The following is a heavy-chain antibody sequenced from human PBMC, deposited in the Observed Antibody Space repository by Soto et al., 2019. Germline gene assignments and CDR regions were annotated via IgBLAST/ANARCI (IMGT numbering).Heavy chain of an antibody. D-gene: IGHD1-1*01. J-gene: IGHJ5*02. Sequence: EMQLLESGGGLVQPGGSLRLSCVVSGFSFSTYGVTWVRQAPGKGLEWVCGVSGGSGVTHYTDSVKGRFTISGDDSKNTVYLQMHRLRGEDTAVYYWTRWNGYGDLWGQGTLVTVS. CDR2: VSGGSGVT. V-gene: IGHV3-23*01. CDR1: GFSFSTYG. CDR3: TRWNGYGDL.